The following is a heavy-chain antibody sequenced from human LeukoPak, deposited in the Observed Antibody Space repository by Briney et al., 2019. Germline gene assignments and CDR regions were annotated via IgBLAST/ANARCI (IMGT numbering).Heavy chain of an antibody. CDR2: IYDSGST. D-gene: IGHD3-10*01. CDR1: GGSISSYY. Sequence: PSETLSLTCTVSGGSISSYYWSWIRQPPGKGLEWIAYIYDSGSTNYNPSLKSRVTISVDISKNHFSLKLSSVTAADTAVYYCARGSARSGYGMDVRGQGTTDTVSS. J-gene: IGHJ6*02. V-gene: IGHV4-59*08. CDR3: ARGSARSGYGMDV.